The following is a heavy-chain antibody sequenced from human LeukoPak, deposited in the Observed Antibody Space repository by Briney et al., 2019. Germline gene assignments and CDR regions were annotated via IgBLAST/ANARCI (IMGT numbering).Heavy chain of an antibody. Sequence: GGSLRLSCAASGFTFSGSAMHWVRQASGKGLEWVGRIRSKANSYATAYAASVKGRFTISRDDSKNTAYLQMNSLKTEDTAVYYCTRRQWSSSWYEGGVDYWGQGTLVTVSS. CDR1: GFTFSGSA. CDR2: IRSKANSYAT. D-gene: IGHD6-13*01. V-gene: IGHV3-73*01. CDR3: TRRQWSSSWYEGGVDY. J-gene: IGHJ4*02.